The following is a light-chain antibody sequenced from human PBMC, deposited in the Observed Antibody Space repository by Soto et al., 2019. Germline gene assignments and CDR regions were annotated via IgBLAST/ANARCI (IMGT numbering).Light chain of an antibody. V-gene: IGLV2-11*01. Sequence: QSALTQPRSVSGSPGQSVTISCTGTSSDVGGYNYVSWYQQHPGKAPKLMIYDVSKRPSGVPDRFSGSKSGNTASLTISGLQAEDEADYYCCSYPGSYLYVFGTGTKLTVL. J-gene: IGLJ1*01. CDR3: CSYPGSYLYV. CDR2: DVS. CDR1: SSDVGGYNY.